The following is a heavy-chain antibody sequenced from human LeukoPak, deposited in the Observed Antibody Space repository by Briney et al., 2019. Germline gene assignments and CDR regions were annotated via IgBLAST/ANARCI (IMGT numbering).Heavy chain of an antibody. D-gene: IGHD2-2*01. CDR3: ARDLGYCSSTGCYGRYNWFDP. V-gene: IGHV1-2*02. J-gene: IGHJ5*02. CDR1: GYTFTGYY. CDR2: INPNSGGT. Sequence: AASVKVSCKASGYTFTGYYMHWVRQAPGQGLEWMGWINPNSGGTNYAQKFQGRVTMTRDTSISTAYMELSRLRSDDTAVYYCARDLGYCSSTGCYGRYNWFDPWGQGTLVTVSS.